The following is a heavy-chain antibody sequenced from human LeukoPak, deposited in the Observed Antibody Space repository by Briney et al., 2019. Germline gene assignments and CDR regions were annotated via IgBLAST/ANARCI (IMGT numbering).Heavy chain of an antibody. J-gene: IGHJ3*02. Sequence: ASVKVSCKASGYTFTGYYMHWVRQAPGQGLEWMGWINPHSGGTNYAQKFLGRVTMTRDTSISTAYMELSRLRSDDTAVYYCARVKENYDYVWGTSHAFDIWGQGTMVTVSS. CDR2: INPHSGGT. CDR1: GYTFTGYY. D-gene: IGHD3-16*01. CDR3: ARVKENYDYVWGTSHAFDI. V-gene: IGHV1-2*02.